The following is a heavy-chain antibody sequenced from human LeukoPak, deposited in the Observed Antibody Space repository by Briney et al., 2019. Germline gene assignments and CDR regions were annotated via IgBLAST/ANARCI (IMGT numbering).Heavy chain of an antibody. CDR3: ARAKGWMLLYYYYGMDV. J-gene: IGHJ6*02. Sequence: NPSETLSLTCTVSGGSISSYYWSWIRQPPGKGLEWIGYIYYSGSTNYNPSLKSRVTMSVDTSKNQFSLKLSSVTAADTAVYYCARAKGWMLLYYYYGMDVWDQGTTVTVSS. V-gene: IGHV4-59*01. CDR1: GGSISSYY. D-gene: IGHD6-19*01. CDR2: IYYSGST.